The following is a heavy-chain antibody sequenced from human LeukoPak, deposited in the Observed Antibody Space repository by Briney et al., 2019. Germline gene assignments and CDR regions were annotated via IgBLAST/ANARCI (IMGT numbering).Heavy chain of an antibody. CDR2: SSAYNGNT. J-gene: IGHJ5*02. Sequence: GASVKVSCKASGYSFTSYGISWVRQAPGQGLEWMGWSSAYNGNTNYAQKLQGRVTMTTDTSTSTAYMELRSLRSDDTAVYYCARVGLRFLEWLFITGTTVDWFDPWGQGTLVTVSS. V-gene: IGHV1-18*01. D-gene: IGHD3-3*01. CDR3: ARVGLRFLEWLFITGTTVDWFDP. CDR1: GYSFTSYG.